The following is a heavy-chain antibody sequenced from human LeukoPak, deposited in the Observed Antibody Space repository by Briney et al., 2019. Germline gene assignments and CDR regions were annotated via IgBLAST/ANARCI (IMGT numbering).Heavy chain of an antibody. J-gene: IGHJ4*02. V-gene: IGHV4-59*01. D-gene: IGHD3-22*01. CDR3: AREDYYNSGGYYLDY. CDR1: GGSISSYY. CDR2: IYYSGST. Sequence: SETLSLTCTVSGGSISSYYWSWIRQPPGKGLEWIGYIYYSGSTNYNPSLKSRVTISVDTSKNQFSLKLSSVTAADTAVYYCAREDYYNSGGYYLDYWGQGTLVTVSS.